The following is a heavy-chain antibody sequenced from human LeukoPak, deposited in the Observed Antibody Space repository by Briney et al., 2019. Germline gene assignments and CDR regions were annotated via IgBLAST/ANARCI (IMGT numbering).Heavy chain of an antibody. V-gene: IGHV4-4*07. CDR1: GASISSFY. D-gene: IGHD3-3*01. J-gene: IGHJ3*02. Sequence: SETLSLTCTVSGASISSFYWSWIRQPAGKGLEWIGRIYTSGGTNYNPSLKSRVTMSIDTSKNQFSLKLYSVTAAGTAVYYCASSLRFLEWYAFDIWGQGTMVTVSS. CDR3: ASSLRFLEWYAFDI. CDR2: IYTSGGT.